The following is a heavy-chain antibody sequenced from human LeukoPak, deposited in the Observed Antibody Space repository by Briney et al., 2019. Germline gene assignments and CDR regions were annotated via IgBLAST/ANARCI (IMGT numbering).Heavy chain of an antibody. D-gene: IGHD3-3*01. J-gene: IGHJ4*02. CDR2: ISYDGSNK. CDR3: AKAQVRFTICGARKTSYYFDY. CDR1: GFTFSSYG. Sequence: GGSLRLSCAASGFTFSSYGMHWVRQAPGKGLEWVAVISYDGSNKYYADSVKGRFTISRDNSKNTLYLQMNSLRAEDTAVYYCAKAQVRFTICGARKTSYYFDYWGQGILVTVSS. V-gene: IGHV3-30*18.